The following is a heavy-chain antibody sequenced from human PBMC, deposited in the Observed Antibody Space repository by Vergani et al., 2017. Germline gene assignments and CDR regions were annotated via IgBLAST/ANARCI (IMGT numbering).Heavy chain of an antibody. Sequence: QVQLQQRGAGLLKPSETLSLTCAVYGGSFSGYYWSWIRQPPGKGLEWIGEINQSGSTNYNPSLKSRVTISVDTSKNQFSLKLSSVTAADTAVYYCARVESSWHGRRXFDYWGQGTLVTVSS. CDR3: ARVESSWHGRRXFDY. J-gene: IGHJ4*02. D-gene: IGHD2-2*01. CDR1: GGSFSGYY. CDR2: INQSGST. V-gene: IGHV4-34*01.